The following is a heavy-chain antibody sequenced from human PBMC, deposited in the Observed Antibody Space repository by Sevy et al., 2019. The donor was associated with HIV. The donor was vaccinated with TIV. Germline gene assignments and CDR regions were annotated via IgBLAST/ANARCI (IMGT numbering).Heavy chain of an antibody. D-gene: IGHD2-15*01. CDR3: ARAAADCSGGTCYSAASNQYFLH. V-gene: IGHV3-11*01. CDR2: ISIAGDIV. Sequence: GGSLRLSCAASGFTFSDYYMSWIRQAPGRGLEWIAYISIAGDIVYYADSVKGWFTISRDNAKNSLYLQLNSLRAEDTAVHYCARAAADCSGGTCYSAASNQYFLHWGQGTLVTVSS. J-gene: IGHJ1*01. CDR1: GFTFSDYY.